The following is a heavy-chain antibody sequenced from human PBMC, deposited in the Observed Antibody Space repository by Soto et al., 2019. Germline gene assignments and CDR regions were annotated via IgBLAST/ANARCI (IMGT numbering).Heavy chain of an antibody. CDR3: ARVLGGMATVPFDY. J-gene: IGHJ4*02. V-gene: IGHV3-30-3*01. D-gene: IGHD4-4*01. Sequence: GGSLRLSCASSGFTFSSYAMHWVRQAPGTGLEWVAVISYEGSNKYYADSVKGRFTISRDNSKNTLYLQMNSLRTEDTAVYYCARVLGGMATVPFDYWGQGALVTVSS. CDR1: GFTFSSYA. CDR2: ISYEGSNK.